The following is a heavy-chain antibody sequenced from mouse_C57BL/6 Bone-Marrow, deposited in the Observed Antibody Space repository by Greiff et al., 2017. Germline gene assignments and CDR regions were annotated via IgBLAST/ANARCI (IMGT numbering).Heavy chain of an antibody. CDR1: GFTFSDYG. D-gene: IGHD1-1*01. CDR3: ARRDGSSSWYAMDY. V-gene: IGHV5-15*01. Sequence: EVKVVESGGGLVQPGGSLKLSCAASGFTFSDYGMAWVRQAPRKGPEWVAFISNLAYSLYYADTVTGRFTFSRENAKNTLYLEMSSLRSEDTAMYYCARRDGSSSWYAMDYWGQGTSVTVSS. CDR2: ISNLAYSL. J-gene: IGHJ4*01.